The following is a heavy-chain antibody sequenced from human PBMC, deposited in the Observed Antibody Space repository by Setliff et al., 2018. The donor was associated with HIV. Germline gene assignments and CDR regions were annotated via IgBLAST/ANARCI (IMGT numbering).Heavy chain of an antibody. J-gene: IGHJ4*02. CDR3: ARNSQTGIQPLLLDS. V-gene: IGHV4-59*01. Sequence: SETLSLTCTVSGGSISTYFWSWVRQTPGKGLEWIGYIYYTGSTSYNPSFRSRVTISVDTSKNQFSLMLDSVTAADTAVYYCARNSQTGIQPLLLDSWGPGTLVTVSS. CDR2: IYYTGST. D-gene: IGHD1-1*01. CDR1: GGSISTYF.